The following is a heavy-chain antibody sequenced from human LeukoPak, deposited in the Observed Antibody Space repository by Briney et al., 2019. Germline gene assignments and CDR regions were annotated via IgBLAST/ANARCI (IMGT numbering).Heavy chain of an antibody. D-gene: IGHD3-10*02. CDR3: ARLYGGTYYFVSRDYPHGFDM. V-gene: IGHV4-34*01. CDR1: GGSFSGYY. Sequence: AETLSLTCAVYGGSFSGYYWSWIRQPPGKGLVWIGEIKHSGSTNYTPSLKSRFTISGDTAKNQFSLKLSSLRAADTALYNCARLYGGTYYFVSRDYPHGFDMWGHGTMVTVSS. J-gene: IGHJ3*02. CDR2: IKHSGST.